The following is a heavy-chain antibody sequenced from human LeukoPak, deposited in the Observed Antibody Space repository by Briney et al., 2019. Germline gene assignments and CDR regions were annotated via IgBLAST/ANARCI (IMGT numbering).Heavy chain of an antibody. CDR2: INPNSGGT. V-gene: IGHV1-2*02. D-gene: IGHD2-21*01. CDR1: GYTFSDYY. Sequence: ASVKVSCKASGYTFSDYYIYWVRQAPGQGLEWMGWINPNSGGTNYAQKFQGRVTMTRDTSISTAYMELSRLRSDDTAVYYCASGAYCGGDCPHDYWGQGTLVTVSS. CDR3: ASGAYCGGDCPHDY. J-gene: IGHJ4*02.